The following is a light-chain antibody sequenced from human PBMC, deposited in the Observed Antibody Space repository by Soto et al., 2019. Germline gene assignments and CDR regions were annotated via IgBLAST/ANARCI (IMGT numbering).Light chain of an antibody. V-gene: IGKV3-11*01. Sequence: IVLTHAPATLSFSPGEMATLSFGASQSVSSYLAWYQQKPGQAPRLLIYDASNRATGIPARFSGSGSGTDFTLTISSLEPEDFAVYYCQQRSNWPPITFGQGTRLEIK. CDR1: QSVSSY. J-gene: IGKJ5*01. CDR2: DAS. CDR3: QQRSNWPPIT.